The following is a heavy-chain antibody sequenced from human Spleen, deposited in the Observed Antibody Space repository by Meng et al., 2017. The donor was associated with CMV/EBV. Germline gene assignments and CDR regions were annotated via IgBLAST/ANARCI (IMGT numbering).Heavy chain of an antibody. J-gene: IGHJ6*02. V-gene: IGHV1-69*05. CDR1: GGTFRTYG. Sequence: SVKVSCKASGGTFRTYGFNWVRQAPGQGLEWVGGIIPIFGTANYAQKFQGRVTITTDESTSTAYMELSSLRSEDTAVYYCARVPYSSGWYDYYYFGMDVWGQGTTVTVSS. CDR3: ARVPYSSGWYDYYYFGMDV. D-gene: IGHD6-19*01. CDR2: IIPIFGTA.